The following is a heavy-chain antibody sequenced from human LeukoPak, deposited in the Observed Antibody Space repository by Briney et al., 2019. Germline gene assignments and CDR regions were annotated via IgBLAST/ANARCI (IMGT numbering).Heavy chain of an antibody. CDR3: ARGARRLYGMDV. CDR1: GGSISSGGYC. CDR2: IYYSGST. Sequence: SETLSLTCTVSGGSISSGGYCWSWIRQHPGKGLEWIGYIYYSGSTYYNPSLKSRVTISVDTSKNQFSLKLSSVTAADTAVYYCARGARRLYGMDVWGQGTTVTVSS. D-gene: IGHD1-14*01. V-gene: IGHV4-31*03. J-gene: IGHJ6*02.